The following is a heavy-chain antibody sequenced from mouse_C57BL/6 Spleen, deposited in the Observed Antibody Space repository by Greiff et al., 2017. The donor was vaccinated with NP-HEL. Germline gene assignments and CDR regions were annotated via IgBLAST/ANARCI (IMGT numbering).Heavy chain of an antibody. CDR1: GFTFSSYA. Sequence: EVKLMESGGGLVKPGGSLKLSCAASGFTFSSYAMSWVRQTPEKRLEWVATISDGGSYTSYPDNVKGRFTISRDNAKNNLYLQMSHLKSEDTAMYYCAREYYSNWGQGTTLTVSS. CDR3: AREYYSN. D-gene: IGHD2-5*01. J-gene: IGHJ2*01. CDR2: ISDGGSYT. V-gene: IGHV5-4*01.